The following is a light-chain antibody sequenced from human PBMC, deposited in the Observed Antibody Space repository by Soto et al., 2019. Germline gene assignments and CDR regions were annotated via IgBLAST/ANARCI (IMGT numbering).Light chain of an antibody. V-gene: IGKV1-5*03. CDR1: QIIGSP. Sequence: DIQMTQSPSTLSAFVGDRVTITCRASQIIGSPLAWYQQKPGKAPKLLIYKASSLETGVPSRFSGSGSGTEFTLTISSLQPDDFATYYCQQYNTYPWTFGQGTKVEIK. J-gene: IGKJ1*01. CDR3: QQYNTYPWT. CDR2: KAS.